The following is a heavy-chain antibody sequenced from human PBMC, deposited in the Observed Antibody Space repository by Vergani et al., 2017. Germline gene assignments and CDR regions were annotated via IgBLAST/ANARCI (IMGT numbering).Heavy chain of an antibody. J-gene: IGHJ4*02. V-gene: IGHV3-23*01. CDR1: GFAFSRYA. CDR2: LTASGSGI. Sequence: EVQLLESGGRLVQPGGSLRLSCVASGFAFSRYAMSWVRQAPGKGLEWVSGLTASGSGISYADSVRGRFTISRDNSKNTLFLKRDSLRAEDTAVYYCAKSGWLQHFGAHYFDSWGQGILVTVSS. CDR3: AKSGWLQHFGAHYFDS. D-gene: IGHD5-24*01.